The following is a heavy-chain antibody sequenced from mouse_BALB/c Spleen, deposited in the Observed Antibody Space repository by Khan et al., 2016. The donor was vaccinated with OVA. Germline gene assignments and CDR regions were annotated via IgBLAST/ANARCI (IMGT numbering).Heavy chain of an antibody. CDR1: GFTFSSYS. CDR3: EGHLTGSFAC. CDR2: ISSGGDYT. V-gene: IGHV5-6*01. J-gene: IGHJ3*01. D-gene: IGHD4-1*01. Sequence: EVQLVESGGDLVKPGGSLKLSCAASGFTFSSYSMSWVRQTPDKRLEWVASISSGGDYTYYPDSVKGRFTISRDNAKNTLYLQMSDLKSEDTAMYYCEGHLTGSFACWGQGTLVTVSA.